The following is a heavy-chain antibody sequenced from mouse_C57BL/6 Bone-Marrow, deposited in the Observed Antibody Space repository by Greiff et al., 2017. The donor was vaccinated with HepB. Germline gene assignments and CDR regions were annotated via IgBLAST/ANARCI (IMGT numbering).Heavy chain of an antibody. J-gene: IGHJ1*03. Sequence: VQVVESGAELVRPGTSVKVSCKASGYAFTNYLIEWVKQRPGQGLEWIGVINPGSGGTNYNEKFKGKATLTADKSSSTAYMQLSSLTSEDSAVYFCARSGYDGYYGWYFDVWGTGTTVTVSS. CDR2: INPGSGGT. CDR3: ARSGYDGYYGWYFDV. CDR1: GYAFTNYL. V-gene: IGHV1-54*01. D-gene: IGHD2-3*01.